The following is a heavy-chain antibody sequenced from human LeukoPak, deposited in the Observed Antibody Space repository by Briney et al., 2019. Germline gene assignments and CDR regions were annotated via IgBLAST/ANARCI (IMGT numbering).Heavy chain of an antibody. CDR3: ARVCGDYEYYYYYMDV. J-gene: IGHJ6*03. D-gene: IGHD4-17*01. Sequence: SGGSLRLSCAASGFTFSSYSMNWVRQAPGKGLEWVSYISSSSSTIYYADSVKGRFTISRDNAKNSLYLQMNSLRAEDTAVYYCARVCGDYEYYYYYMDVWGKGTTVTVSS. V-gene: IGHV3-48*01. CDR2: ISSSSSTI. CDR1: GFTFSSYS.